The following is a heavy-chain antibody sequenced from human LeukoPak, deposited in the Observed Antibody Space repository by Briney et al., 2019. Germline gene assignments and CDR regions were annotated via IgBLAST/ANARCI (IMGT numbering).Heavy chain of an antibody. CDR1: GFTFSSYW. J-gene: IGHJ4*02. V-gene: IGHV3-7*05. CDR3: ARDSRGALDY. Sequence: GGSLRLSCAASGFTFSSYWMAWVRQAPGKGLEWVANIKQDGSENYYVDSVKGRFTISRDNAKNSLYLQMSSLRAEDTAVYYCARDSRGALDYWGQGTLVTVSS. CDR2: IKQDGSEN.